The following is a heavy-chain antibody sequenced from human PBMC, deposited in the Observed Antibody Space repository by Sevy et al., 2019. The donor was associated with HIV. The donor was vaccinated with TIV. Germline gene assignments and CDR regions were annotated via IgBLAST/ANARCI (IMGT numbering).Heavy chain of an antibody. V-gene: IGHV3-33*01. CDR3: ARDKLPPVMVTMVRGALSYFFDY. CDR1: GFTFSSYG. Sequence: GGSLRLSCAASGFTFSSYGMHWVRQAPDKGLEWVAVIWYDGTNKYYAHSVKGRFTIPRDNSKNTLYLQMSSLRAEDTAVYYCARDKLPPVMVTMVRGALSYFFDYWGQGTLVTVSS. D-gene: IGHD3-10*01. J-gene: IGHJ4*02. CDR2: IWYDGTNK.